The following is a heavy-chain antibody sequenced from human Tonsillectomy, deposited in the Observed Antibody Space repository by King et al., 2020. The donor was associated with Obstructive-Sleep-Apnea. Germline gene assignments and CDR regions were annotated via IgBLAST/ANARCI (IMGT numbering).Heavy chain of an antibody. Sequence: VQLVESGGGLVQPGGSLRLSCAASGFTFSSNAMSWVRQAPGKGLEWVSGISGSGGSTYYADSVKGRFTISRANSKNTLYLQMNSLRAEDTAVYYCASFAQWLSAQVDYWGQGTLVTVSS. V-gene: IGHV3-23*04. CDR1: GFTFSSNA. D-gene: IGHD3-22*01. CDR2: ISGSGGST. CDR3: ASFAQWLSAQVDY. J-gene: IGHJ4*02.